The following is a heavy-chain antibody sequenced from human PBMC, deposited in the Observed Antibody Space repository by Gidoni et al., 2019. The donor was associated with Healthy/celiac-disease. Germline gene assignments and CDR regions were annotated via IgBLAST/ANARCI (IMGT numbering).Heavy chain of an antibody. Sequence: EVQLVESGGGLVQPGGSLRLSCAASGFTFSSYSMNWVRQAPGKGLEWVSYISSSSSTIYYADSVKGRFTISRDNAKNSLYLQMNSLRAEDTAVYYCARDAPRGPTYYDYVHAFDIWGQGTMVTVSS. CDR2: ISSSSSTI. CDR1: GFTFSSYS. CDR3: ARDAPRGPTYYDYVHAFDI. V-gene: IGHV3-48*01. D-gene: IGHD3-16*01. J-gene: IGHJ3*02.